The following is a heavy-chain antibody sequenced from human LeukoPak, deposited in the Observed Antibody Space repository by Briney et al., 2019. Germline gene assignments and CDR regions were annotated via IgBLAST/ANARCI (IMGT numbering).Heavy chain of an antibody. D-gene: IGHD2-2*01. Sequence: GGSLRLSCAASGFTFSSYAMSWVRQAPGKGLEWVANIKQDGSEKYYVDSVKGRFTISRDNAKNSLYLQMNSLRAEDTAVYYCARARCSSTSCYSYYYYYMDVWGKGTTVTVSS. V-gene: IGHV3-7*01. CDR1: GFTFSSYA. J-gene: IGHJ6*03. CDR2: IKQDGSEK. CDR3: ARARCSSTSCYSYYYYYMDV.